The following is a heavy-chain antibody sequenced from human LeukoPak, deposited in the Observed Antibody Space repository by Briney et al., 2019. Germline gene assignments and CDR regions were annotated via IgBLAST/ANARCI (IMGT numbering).Heavy chain of an antibody. CDR2: IYTSGST. CDR3: ARDDPITIFGVVTNPGDC. CDR1: GGSISSYY. J-gene: IGHJ4*02. V-gene: IGHV4-4*07. Sequence: SETLSLTCTVSGGSISSYYWSWIRQPAGKGLEWIGRIYTSGSTNYNPSLKSRVTMSVDTSKNQFSLKLSSVTAADTAVYYCARDDPITIFGVVTNPGDCWGQGTLVTVSS. D-gene: IGHD3-3*01.